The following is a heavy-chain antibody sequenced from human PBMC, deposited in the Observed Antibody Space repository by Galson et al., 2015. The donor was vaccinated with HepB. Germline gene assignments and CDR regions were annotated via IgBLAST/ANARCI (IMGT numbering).Heavy chain of an antibody. CDR3: AKDANWNPPKGWFDP. J-gene: IGHJ5*02. D-gene: IGHD1-1*01. V-gene: IGHV3-30*18. CDR1: GFTFSSYG. CDR2: ISYDGSNK. Sequence: SLRLSCAASGFTFSSYGMHWVRQAPGKGLEWVADISYDGSNKYYADSVKGRFTISRDNSKNTLYLQMNSLRAEDTAVYYCAKDANWNPPKGWFDPWGQGTLVTVSS.